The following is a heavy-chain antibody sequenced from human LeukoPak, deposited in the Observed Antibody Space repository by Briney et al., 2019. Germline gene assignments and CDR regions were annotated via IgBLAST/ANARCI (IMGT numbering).Heavy chain of an antibody. CDR2: IIPIFGTA. V-gene: IGHV1-69*05. CDR3: ARVVAAVVDY. CDR1: GGTFSSYA. D-gene: IGHD6-13*01. Sequence: ASVKVSCKASGGTFSSYAISRVRQAPGQGLEWMGGIIPIFGTANYAQKFQGRVTITTDESTSTAYMELSSLRSEDTVVYYCARVVAAVVDYWGQGTLVTVSS. J-gene: IGHJ4*02.